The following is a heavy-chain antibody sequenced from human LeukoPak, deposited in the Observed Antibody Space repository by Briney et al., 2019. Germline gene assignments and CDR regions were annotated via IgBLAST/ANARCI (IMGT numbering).Heavy chain of an antibody. Sequence: SETLSLTCTVSGGSISSYYWSWTRQPPGKGLEWIGYIYYSGSTNYNPSLKSRVTISVDTSKNQFSLKLSSVTAADTAVYYCARDILPTIAAAVIWGQGTMVTVSS. V-gene: IGHV4-59*01. CDR2: IYYSGST. J-gene: IGHJ3*02. CDR3: ARDILPTIAAAVI. D-gene: IGHD6-13*01. CDR1: GGSISSYY.